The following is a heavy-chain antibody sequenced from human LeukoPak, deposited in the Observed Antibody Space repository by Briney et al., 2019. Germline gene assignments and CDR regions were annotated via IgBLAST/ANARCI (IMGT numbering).Heavy chain of an antibody. CDR3: AKYTGTSAARIDY. J-gene: IGHJ4*02. CDR1: GFTFNNYA. Sequence: GGSLRLSCAASGFTFNNYAMSWVRQAPGKGLEWVSAISASGGTTYYADSVKGRFTISRDNSKNTLYLQMNSLRAEDTAVYYCAKYTGTSAARIDYWGQGTLVTVSS. V-gene: IGHV3-23*01. CDR2: ISASGGTT. D-gene: IGHD1-7*01.